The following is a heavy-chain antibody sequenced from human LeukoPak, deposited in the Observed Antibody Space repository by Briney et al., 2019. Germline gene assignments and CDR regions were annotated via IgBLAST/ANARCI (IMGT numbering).Heavy chain of an antibody. CDR2: INHSGST. V-gene: IGHV4-34*01. J-gene: IGHJ5*02. D-gene: IGHD6-13*01. Sequence: PSETLSLTCAVYGGSFSAYNWSWIRQPPGKGLEWIGEINHSGSTNYNPSLKSRVTISIDTSKNQFSLEMSSVTAADTAVYYCARGRGARSSRWYNWFDPWGQGTLVTVPS. CDR3: ARGRGARSSRWYNWFDP. CDR1: GGSFSAYN.